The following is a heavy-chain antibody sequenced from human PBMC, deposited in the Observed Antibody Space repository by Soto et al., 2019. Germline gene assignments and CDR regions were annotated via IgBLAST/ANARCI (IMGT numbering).Heavy chain of an antibody. J-gene: IGHJ6*02. Sequence: SENLALACTVSVDSIPTYYWSWIRQPAGKGLEWIGLIDTSGDTNYNPALKSRGTMSVHTSKKQFSLELTSVTAAARAVYYCARYSNNWFQTEGMDFWGQRTTVIVSS. CDR3: ARYSNNWFQTEGMDF. CDR1: VDSIPTYY. V-gene: IGHV4-4*07. D-gene: IGHD6-13*01. CDR2: IDTSGDT.